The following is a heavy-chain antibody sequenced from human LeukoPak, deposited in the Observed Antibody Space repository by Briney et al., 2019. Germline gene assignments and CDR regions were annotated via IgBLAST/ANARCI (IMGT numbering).Heavy chain of an antibody. V-gene: IGHV3-64*01. Sequence: PGGSLRLSCAASGFVFNTYSMHWVRQAPGKGLECFSAISGDGGRTYYANSLKGRSPSPRDNSRNTLYCQLASLRPNDTALYYCAREQPAGSTDYWGQGTLVTVSS. CDR3: AREQPAGSTDY. J-gene: IGHJ4*02. D-gene: IGHD2-2*01. CDR1: GFVFNTYS. CDR2: ISGDGGRT.